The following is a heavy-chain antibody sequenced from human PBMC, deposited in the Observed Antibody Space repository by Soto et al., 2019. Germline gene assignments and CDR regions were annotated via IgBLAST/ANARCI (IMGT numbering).Heavy chain of an antibody. V-gene: IGHV1-18*01. Sequence: QVQLVQSGAEVKKRGASVKVSCKASGYTFTSYGISWVRQAPGQGLEWMGWISAYNGNTNYAQKLQGRVTMTTDTSTSTAYMELRSLRSADTAVYYCARSIIVYCSGGSCYAYFDIWGQGTMVTVSS. D-gene: IGHD2-15*01. CDR1: GYTFTSYG. CDR3: ARSIIVYCSGGSCYAYFDI. J-gene: IGHJ3*02. CDR2: ISAYNGNT.